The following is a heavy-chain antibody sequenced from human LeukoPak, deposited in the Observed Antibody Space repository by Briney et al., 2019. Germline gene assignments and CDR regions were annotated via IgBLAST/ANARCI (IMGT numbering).Heavy chain of an antibody. CDR1: SGSISTSNYY. CDR3: ARNSCPRGSCYENRGYFDY. CDR2: IFYSGST. V-gene: IGHV4-39*07. D-gene: IGHD2-15*01. J-gene: IGHJ4*02. Sequence: SETLSLTCTVSSGSISTSNYYWGWVRQPPGKALEWIGNIFYSGSTYYSPSLKSRVTIPLDTSKNQFSLKLSSVTAADTAVYYCARNSCPRGSCYENRGYFDYWGQGTLVTVSS.